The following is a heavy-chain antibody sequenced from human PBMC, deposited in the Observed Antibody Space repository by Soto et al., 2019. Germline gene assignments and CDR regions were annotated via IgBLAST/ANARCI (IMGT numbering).Heavy chain of an antibody. CDR3: AHRMGKYNFWNGGYFDF. CDR2: IFSNDEK. Sequence: SGPTLVNPTETLTLTCTVSGFSLSNARMGVSWIRQPPGKALEWLAHIFSNDEKSYSTSLKSRLTISKDTSKSQVVLTMTNMDPVDTATYYCAHRMGKYNFWNGGYFDFWGQGILVTVSS. D-gene: IGHD3-3*01. V-gene: IGHV2-26*01. CDR1: GFSLSNARMG. J-gene: IGHJ4*02.